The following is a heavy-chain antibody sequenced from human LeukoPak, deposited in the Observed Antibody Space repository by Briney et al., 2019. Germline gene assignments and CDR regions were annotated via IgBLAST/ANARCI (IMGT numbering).Heavy chain of an antibody. Sequence: ASVKVSCKASGYTFTSYGISWVRQAPGQGLEWMGWISAYNGNTNHAQKLQGRVTMTTDTSTSTAYMELRSLRSDDTAVYYCARDMTYYYGSGSHYWGQGTLVTVSS. CDR1: GYTFTSYG. D-gene: IGHD3-10*01. CDR2: ISAYNGNT. V-gene: IGHV1-18*01. CDR3: ARDMTYYYGSGSHY. J-gene: IGHJ4*02.